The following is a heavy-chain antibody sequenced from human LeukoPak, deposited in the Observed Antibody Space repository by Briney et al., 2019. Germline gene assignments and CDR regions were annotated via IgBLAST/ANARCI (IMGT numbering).Heavy chain of an antibody. J-gene: IGHJ4*02. V-gene: IGHV3-48*03. Sequence: PGGSLRLSCAASGFTFSSYEMNWVRQAPGKGLEWVSYISSSGNTIYYADSVKGRFTISRDNAKSSLYLQMNSLRAEDTAVCYCAREGTAMGYFVYWGQGTLVTVSS. D-gene: IGHD5-18*01. CDR1: GFTFSSYE. CDR3: AREGTAMGYFVY. CDR2: ISSSGNTI.